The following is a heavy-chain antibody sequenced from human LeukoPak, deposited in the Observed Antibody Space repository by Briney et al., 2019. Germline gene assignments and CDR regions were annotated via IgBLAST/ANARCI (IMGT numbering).Heavy chain of an antibody. D-gene: IGHD3-10*01. V-gene: IGHV4-59*08. Sequence: SETLSLTCTVSGGSISRYYWSWIRQPPGKGLEWIGYIYYSGSTNYNPSLKSRVTISVDTSKNQFSLKLSSVTAADTAVYYCARHLPWFGEVHDAFDIWGQGTMVTVSS. CDR2: IYYSGST. CDR3: ARHLPWFGEVHDAFDI. J-gene: IGHJ3*02. CDR1: GGSISRYY.